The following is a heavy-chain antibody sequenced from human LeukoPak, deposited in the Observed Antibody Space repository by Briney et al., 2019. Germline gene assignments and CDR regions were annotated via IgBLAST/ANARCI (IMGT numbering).Heavy chain of an antibody. D-gene: IGHD6-19*01. V-gene: IGHV4-4*07. CDR3: ARDPYYSSGWYVDY. J-gene: IGHJ4*02. CDR1: GGSISSYY. Sequence: SETLSLTCTVSGGSISSYYWSWIRQPAGKGLECIGRIYTSGSTNYNPSLKSRVTISVDKSKNQFSLKLSSVTAADTAVYYCARDPYYSSGWYVDYWGQGTLVTVSS. CDR2: IYTSGST.